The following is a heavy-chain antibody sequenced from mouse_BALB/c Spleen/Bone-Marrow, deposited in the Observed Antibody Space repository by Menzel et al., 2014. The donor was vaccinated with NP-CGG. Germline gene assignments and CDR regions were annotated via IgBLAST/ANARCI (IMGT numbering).Heavy chain of an antibody. Sequence: EVKLMESGGGLVQPGGSLKLSCAASGFAFSRFWMTWVRQAPGKGLEWIGEINPDSTTIYYTPSLKVKFIISRDNAKNTLYLQKNKVITEDTALYFCARLQYYGYITYWVRGSSVTDTS. CDR3: ARLQYYGYITY. D-gene: IGHD1-2*01. V-gene: IGHV4-1*02. J-gene: IGHJ4*01. CDR2: INPDSTTI. CDR1: GFAFSRFW.